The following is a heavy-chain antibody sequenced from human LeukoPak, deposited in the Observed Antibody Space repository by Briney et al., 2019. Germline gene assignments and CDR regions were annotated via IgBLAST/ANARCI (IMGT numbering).Heavy chain of an antibody. V-gene: IGHV1-46*01. CDR3: ARRTPSGWAIDY. CDR1: GYTFTSYY. CDR2: INPSGGST. Sequence: GASVKVSCKASGYTFTSYYMHWVRQAPGQGLEWMGIINPSGGSTSYAQKFQGRVTMTRDMSTSTVYMELSSLRSEDTAVYYCARRTPSGWAIDYWGQGTLVTVSS. D-gene: IGHD6-19*01. J-gene: IGHJ4*02.